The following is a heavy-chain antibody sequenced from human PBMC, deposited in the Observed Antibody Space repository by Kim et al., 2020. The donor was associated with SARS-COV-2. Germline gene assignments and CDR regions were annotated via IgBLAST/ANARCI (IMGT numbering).Heavy chain of an antibody. J-gene: IGHJ2*01. V-gene: IGHV1-69*13. CDR2: IIPIFGTA. CDR3: ARSYCGGDCYLVYWYFDL. D-gene: IGHD2-21*02. Sequence: SVKVSCKASGGTFSSYAISWVRQAPGQGLEWMGGIIPIFGTANYAQKFQGRVTITADESTSTAYMELSSLRSEDTAVYYCARSYCGGDCYLVYWYFDLWGRGTLVTVSS. CDR1: GGTFSSYA.